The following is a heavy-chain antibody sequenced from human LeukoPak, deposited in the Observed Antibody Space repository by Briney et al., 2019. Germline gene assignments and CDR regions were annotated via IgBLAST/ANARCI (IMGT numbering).Heavy chain of an antibody. V-gene: IGHV4-4*07. CDR1: GDSFSSYY. J-gene: IGHJ4*02. D-gene: IGHD3-22*01. CDR2: FDTSGST. Sequence: PSETLSLTCTVSGDSFSSYYWSWIRQPAGKGLEWIGRFDTSGSTNYNPSLKSRVTMSVDTSEKQFSLNLSSVTAADTAMYYCARDRNYYDSSGYWTVFDYWGQGILVTVSS. CDR3: ARDRNYYDSSGYWTVFDY.